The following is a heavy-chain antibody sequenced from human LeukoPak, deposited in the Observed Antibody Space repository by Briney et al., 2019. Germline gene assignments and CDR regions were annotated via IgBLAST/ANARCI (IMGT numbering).Heavy chain of an antibody. CDR1: GGTFSSYA. CDR3: ARGVVAYYYDSSGYVFDP. Sequence: SVKVSCKASGGTFSSYAISWVRQAPGQGLEWMGRIIPILGIANYAQKFQGRVTITADKPTSTAYMELSSLRSEDTAVYYCARGVVAYYYDSSGYVFDPWGQGTLVTVSS. D-gene: IGHD3-22*01. V-gene: IGHV1-69*04. CDR2: IIPILGIA. J-gene: IGHJ5*02.